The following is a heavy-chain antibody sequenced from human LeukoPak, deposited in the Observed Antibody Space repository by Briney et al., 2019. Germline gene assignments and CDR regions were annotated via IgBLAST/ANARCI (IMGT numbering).Heavy chain of an antibody. Sequence: SETLSLTCTVSGGSVSSYYWIWLRQPPGKGLEWIGYVYNSGNTNYNPSLKSRVTMSVDTSKNQFSLKLSSLTAADTAVYYCARGSSSGYGSGSYYREFDSWGQGTVVTVSS. D-gene: IGHD3-10*01. CDR3: ARGSSSGYGSGSYYREFDS. J-gene: IGHJ4*02. CDR1: GGSVSSYY. V-gene: IGHV4-59*02. CDR2: VYNSGNT.